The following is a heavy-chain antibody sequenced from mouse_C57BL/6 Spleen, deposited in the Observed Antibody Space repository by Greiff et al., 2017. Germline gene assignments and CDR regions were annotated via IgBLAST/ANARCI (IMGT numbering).Heavy chain of an antibody. J-gene: IGHJ4*01. CDR1: GYTFTDYY. CDR2: INPYNGGT. Sequence: VQLQQSGPVLVKPGASVKMSCKASGYTFTDYYMNWVKQSHGKSLEWIGVINPYNGGTSYNQKFKGKATLTVDKSSSTAYMELNSLTSEDSAVYYCARCDYDAMDYWGQGTSVTVSS. V-gene: IGHV1-19*01. CDR3: ARCDYDAMDY.